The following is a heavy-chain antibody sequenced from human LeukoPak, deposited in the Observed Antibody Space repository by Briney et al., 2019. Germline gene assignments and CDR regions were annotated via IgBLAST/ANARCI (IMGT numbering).Heavy chain of an antibody. J-gene: IGHJ4*02. CDR3: ARDAYYYGSGPFDY. CDR2: ISSSGSTI. V-gene: IGHV3-48*03. D-gene: IGHD3-10*01. CDR1: GFTFSSYA. Sequence: GGSLRLSCAASGFTFSSYAMSWVRQAPGKGLEWVSYISSSGSTIYYADSVKGRFTISRDNAKNSLYLQMNSLRAEDTAVYYRARDAYYYGSGPFDYWGQGTLVTVSS.